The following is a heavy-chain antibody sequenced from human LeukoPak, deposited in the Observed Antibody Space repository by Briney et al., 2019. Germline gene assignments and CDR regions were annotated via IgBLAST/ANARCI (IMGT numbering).Heavy chain of an antibody. D-gene: IGHD3-10*01. CDR2: ISGSGGST. CDR1: GFTFSSYA. V-gene: IGHV3-23*01. CDR3: VRDRGWYHFDL. Sequence: PGGSLRLSCAASGFTFSSYAMSWVRQAPGKGLEWVSAISGSGGSTYYADFVKGRFTISRDNSKNTLYLQMNSLRAEDTAVYYCVRDRGWYHFDLWGQGTLVTVSS. J-gene: IGHJ4*02.